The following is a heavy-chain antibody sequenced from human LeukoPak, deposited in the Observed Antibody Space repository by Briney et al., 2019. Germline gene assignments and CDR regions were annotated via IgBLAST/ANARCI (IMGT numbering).Heavy chain of an antibody. V-gene: IGHV4-39*07. Sequence: WVRQAPGKGLEWIGSIYYSGSTYYNPSLKSRVSISVDTSKNQFSLKLSTVTAADTAVYYCAGRRLYYFDYWGQGTLVTVSS. CDR2: IYYSGST. CDR3: AGRRLYYFDY. J-gene: IGHJ4*02.